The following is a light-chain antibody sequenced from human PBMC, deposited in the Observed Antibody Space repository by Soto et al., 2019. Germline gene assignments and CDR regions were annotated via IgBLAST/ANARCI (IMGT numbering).Light chain of an antibody. CDR1: GLNIGAGYD. V-gene: IGLV1-40*01. Sequence: QSVLTQPPSVSGALGQRVTISCTGSGLNIGAGYDVHWYQQLPGTAPKVVIYGNKIRPSGVPDRFSGSKSGTSASLSISGLRSEDEADYYCATWDDSLSGRVFGGGTKLTVL. J-gene: IGLJ3*02. CDR2: GNK. CDR3: ATWDDSLSGRV.